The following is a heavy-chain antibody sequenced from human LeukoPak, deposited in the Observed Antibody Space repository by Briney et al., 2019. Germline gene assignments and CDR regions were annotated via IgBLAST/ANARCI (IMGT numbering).Heavy chain of an antibody. D-gene: IGHD4-23*01. CDR3: ARGPDYGGNSGHDY. Sequence: GGSLRLSCAASGFTVSSNYMSWVRQARGKGLEWVSLIYSGGSTYYADCVKGRFTISRDNSKNPLYLQMNGLRAEDTAVYYCARGPDYGGNSGHDYWGQGTLVTVSS. J-gene: IGHJ4*02. CDR2: IYSGGST. CDR1: GFTVSSNY. V-gene: IGHV3-66*02.